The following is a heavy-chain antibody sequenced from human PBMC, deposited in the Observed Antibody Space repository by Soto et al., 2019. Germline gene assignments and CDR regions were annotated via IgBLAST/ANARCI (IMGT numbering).Heavy chain of an antibody. CDR1: GGSISSGGYS. D-gene: IGHD5-18*01. V-gene: IGHV4-30-2*01. Sequence: SETLSLTCAVSGGSISSGGYSWSWIRQPPGKGLEWIGYIYHSGSTYYNPSLKSRVTISVDRSKNQFSLKLSSVTAADTAVYYCARGESYGLLGMDVWGQGTTVTVSS. CDR2: IYHSGST. CDR3: ARGESYGLLGMDV. J-gene: IGHJ6*02.